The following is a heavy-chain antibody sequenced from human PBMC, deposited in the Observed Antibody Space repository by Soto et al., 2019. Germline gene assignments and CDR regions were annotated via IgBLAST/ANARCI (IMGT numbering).Heavy chain of an antibody. V-gene: IGHV3-23*01. Sequence: GGSLRLSCATSGFTFSSYAMVWVRQAAEKGLEWVASISNNGDTAYYADSVKGRFTISRGNSENTLYLQMNGLRADDTALYFCAKSRVFIGAIVTLLGSWGQGTQVTVS. CDR1: GFTFSSYA. CDR3: AKSRVFIGAIVTLLGS. CDR2: ISNNGDTA. J-gene: IGHJ4*02. D-gene: IGHD3-16*02.